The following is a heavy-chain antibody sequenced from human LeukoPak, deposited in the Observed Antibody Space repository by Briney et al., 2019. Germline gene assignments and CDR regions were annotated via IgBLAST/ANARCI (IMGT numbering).Heavy chain of an antibody. CDR1: GFTFSDYY. V-gene: IGHV3-23*01. CDR2: ISGGGGST. D-gene: IGHD6-19*01. Sequence: GGSLRLSCAASGFTFSDYYMSWVRQAPGKGLEWVSAISGGGGSTFYADSVKGRFTISRDNSKNTLYLQMNSLRAEDTAVYYCAKPHSGWYYFDYWGQGTLVTVSS. J-gene: IGHJ4*02. CDR3: AKPHSGWYYFDY.